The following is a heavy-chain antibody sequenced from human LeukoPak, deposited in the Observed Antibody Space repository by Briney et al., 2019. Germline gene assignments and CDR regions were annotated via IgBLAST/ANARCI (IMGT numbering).Heavy chain of an antibody. V-gene: IGHV3-7*01. J-gene: IGHJ5*02. CDR2: IKQDGSEK. CDR3: ARDPLRVVVVAATHWFDP. Sequence: GGSLRLPCAASGFTFSSYWMSWVRQAPGKGLEWVANIKQDGSEKYYVDSVKGRFTISRDNAKNSLYLQMNSLRAEDTAVYYCARDPLRVVVVAATHWFDPWGQGTLVTVSS. D-gene: IGHD2-15*01. CDR1: GFTFSSYW.